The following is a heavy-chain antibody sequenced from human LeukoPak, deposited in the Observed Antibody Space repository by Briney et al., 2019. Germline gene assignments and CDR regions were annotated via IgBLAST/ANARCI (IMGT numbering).Heavy chain of an antibody. V-gene: IGHV1-24*01. D-gene: IGHD3-22*01. CDR3: ATSRLGYYDSSGYYFPFAY. Sequence: VKVSCKVSGYTLTELSMHWARQAPGKGLEWMGGFDPEDGETIYAQKFQGRVTMTEDTSTDTAYMELSSLRSEDTAVYYCATSRLGYYDSSGYYFPFAYWGQGTLVTVSS. CDR2: FDPEDGET. CDR1: GYTLTELS. J-gene: IGHJ4*02.